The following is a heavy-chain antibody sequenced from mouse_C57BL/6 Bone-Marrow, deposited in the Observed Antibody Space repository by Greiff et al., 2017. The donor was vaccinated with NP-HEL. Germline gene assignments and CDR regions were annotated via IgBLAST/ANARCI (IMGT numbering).Heavy chain of an antibody. Sequence: DVQLVESGGGLAQPGGSMKLSCVASGFTFSNYWMNWVRQSPEQGLEWVAQIRLKSDNYATHYAESVKGRFTISRDDSKSSVYLQMNNLRAEDTGIYYCTAGSSFAYWGQGTLVTVSA. CDR2: IRLKSDNYAT. D-gene: IGHD4-1*01. CDR3: TAGSSFAY. CDR1: GFTFSNYW. V-gene: IGHV6-3*01. J-gene: IGHJ3*01.